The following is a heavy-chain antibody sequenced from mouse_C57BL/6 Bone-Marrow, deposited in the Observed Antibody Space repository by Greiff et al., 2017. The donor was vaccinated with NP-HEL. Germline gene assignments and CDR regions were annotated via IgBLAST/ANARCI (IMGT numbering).Heavy chain of an antibody. CDR1: GFTFSDFY. D-gene: IGHD6-1*01. CDR3: ARGLPAMDY. V-gene: IGHV7-1*01. J-gene: IGHJ4*01. Sequence: EVMLVESGGGLVQSGRSLRLSCATSGFTFSDFYMEWVRQAPGKGLEWIAARRNKANAYTTEYSAAVKGRFIVSRDTSQSILYLQMNALRAEDTAIYYCARGLPAMDYWGQGTSVTVSS. CDR2: RRNKANAYTT.